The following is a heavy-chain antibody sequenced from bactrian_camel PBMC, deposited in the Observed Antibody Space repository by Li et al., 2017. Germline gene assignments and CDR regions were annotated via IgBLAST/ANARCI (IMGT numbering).Heavy chain of an antibody. CDR2: IYSIRKTT. V-gene: IGHV3S40*01. CDR3: VRDWRTVVGVTPGDS. J-gene: IGHJ4*01. Sequence: DVQLVESGGGSVLAGETLRLSCAVSGSSISRAYITWFRQTPGNEREGVASIYSIRKTTFYANSVKGRFTVSRDDAKNTVYLQMNSLKPEDTAVYYCVRDWRTVVGVTPGDSWGQGTQVTVS. CDR1: GSSISRAY. D-gene: IGHD3*01.